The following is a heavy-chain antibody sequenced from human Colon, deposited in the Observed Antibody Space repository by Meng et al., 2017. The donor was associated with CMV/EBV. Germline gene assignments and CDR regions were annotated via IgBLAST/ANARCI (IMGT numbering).Heavy chain of an antibody. Sequence: GSLRLSCAGSGFTFSDYYMTWIRQPPGKGLEWVGYIHFSGTTNYNPSLKSRVTISVDTSKNQFSLKLTSVSAADTAIYYCARESSGWSTGVDYWGQGTLVTVSS. V-gene: IGHV4-59*01. D-gene: IGHD6-19*01. CDR2: IHFSGTT. CDR1: GFTFSDYY. J-gene: IGHJ4*02. CDR3: ARESSGWSTGVDY.